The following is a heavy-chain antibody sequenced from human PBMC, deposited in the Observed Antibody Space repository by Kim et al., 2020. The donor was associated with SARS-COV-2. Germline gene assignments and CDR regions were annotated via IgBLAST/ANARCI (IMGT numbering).Heavy chain of an antibody. D-gene: IGHD6-19*01. CDR3: ARGRPGYSSGWQYFDY. J-gene: IGHJ4*01. CDR2: INHSGST. Sequence: SETLSLTCAVYGGSFSGYYWSWIRQPPGKGLEWIGEINHSGSTNYNPSLKSRVTISVDTSKNQFSLKLSSVTAADTAVYYCARGRPGYSSGWQYFDYWG. V-gene: IGHV4-34*01. CDR1: GGSFSGYY.